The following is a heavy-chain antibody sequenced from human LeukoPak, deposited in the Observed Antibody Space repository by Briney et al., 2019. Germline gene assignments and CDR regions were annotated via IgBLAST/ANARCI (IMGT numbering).Heavy chain of an antibody. CDR1: GFTFSSYW. J-gene: IGHJ6*03. V-gene: IGHV3-7*01. Sequence: GGSLRLSCAASGFTFSSYWMSWVRQAPGKGLEWVANIKQDGSEKYYVDSVKGRFTISRDNAKNSLYLQMNSLRAEDTAVYYCAREEWIPYYYYYMDVWGKGTTVTVSS. CDR3: AREEWIPYYYYYMDV. D-gene: IGHD5-18*01. CDR2: IKQDGSEK.